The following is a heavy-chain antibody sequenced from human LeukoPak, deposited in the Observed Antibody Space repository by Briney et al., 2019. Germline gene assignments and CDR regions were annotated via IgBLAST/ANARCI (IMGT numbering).Heavy chain of an antibody. CDR2: IHDSGST. CDR3: ARLDAAAGRYLQFFY. Sequence: SSETLSLTCTVSGGSIINYYWSWIRQSPEKGLEWIGYIHDSGSTNYNPSLKSRVTISVDTSKNQFSLKLSSVTAADTAVYYCARLDAAAGRYLQFFYWGQGTLVTVSS. J-gene: IGHJ4*02. CDR1: GGSIINYY. V-gene: IGHV4-59*08. D-gene: IGHD5-24*01.